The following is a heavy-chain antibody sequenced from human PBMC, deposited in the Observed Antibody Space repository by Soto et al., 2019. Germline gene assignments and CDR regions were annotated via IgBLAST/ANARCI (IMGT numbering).Heavy chain of an antibody. V-gene: IGHV3-30-3*01. CDR1: GFTFSSYA. D-gene: IGHD2-2*01. CDR2: ISDDGSNK. J-gene: IGHJ5*02. CDR3: ARDWAGVVAAARNP. Sequence: QVQLVESGGGVVQPGRSLRLSCAASGFTFSSYAMHCVRQAPGKGLEWVAAISDDGSNKYYADSVKGRFTISRDKSKNTLFLQMNSRRAEDTAVYYCARDWAGVVAAARNPWGQGTLVTVSS.